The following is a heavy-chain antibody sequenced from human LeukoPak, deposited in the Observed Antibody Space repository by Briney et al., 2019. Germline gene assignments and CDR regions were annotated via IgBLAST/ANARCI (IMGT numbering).Heavy chain of an antibody. D-gene: IGHD4-17*01. Sequence: PGGSLRLSCAASGFTVSSNYMSWVRQAPGKGLEWVSIVYSGGSTYYTDSVKGRFIISRDNSKDTLYLQMNRLRAEDTAVYYCARGGGDRNPFDYWGQGTLVTVSS. V-gene: IGHV3-66*01. CDR2: VYSGGST. CDR3: ARGGGDRNPFDY. J-gene: IGHJ4*02. CDR1: GFTVSSNY.